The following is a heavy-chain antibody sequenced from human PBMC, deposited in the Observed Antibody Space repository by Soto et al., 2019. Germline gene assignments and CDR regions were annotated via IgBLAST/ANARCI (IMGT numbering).Heavy chain of an antibody. CDR2: STNKAYTYAT. Sequence: VQLVESGGGVVRPGRALRLSCAASGFTFSDHFMDWVRQAPGKGLEWVGRSTNKAYTYATEYAASVKGRFTISRDDSKNSLYLQMSSLKTDDTAVYYCAGGATGRAPFQHWGQGTLVTVSS. J-gene: IGHJ1*01. CDR1: GFTFSDHF. V-gene: IGHV3-72*01. D-gene: IGHD6-13*01. CDR3: AGGATGRAPFQH.